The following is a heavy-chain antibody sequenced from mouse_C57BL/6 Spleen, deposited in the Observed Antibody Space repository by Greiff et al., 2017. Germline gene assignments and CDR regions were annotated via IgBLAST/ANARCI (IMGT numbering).Heavy chain of an antibody. CDR2: ISYDGSN. CDR3: ARVPITTVVALPHAMDY. D-gene: IGHD1-1*01. J-gene: IGHJ4*01. CDR1: GYSITSGYY. V-gene: IGHV3-6*01. Sequence: ESGPGLVKPSQSLSLTCSVTGYSITSGYYWNWIRQFPGNKLEWMGYISYDGSNNYNPSLKNRISITRDTSKNQFFLKLNSVTTEDTATYYCARVPITTVVALPHAMDYWGQGTSVTVSS.